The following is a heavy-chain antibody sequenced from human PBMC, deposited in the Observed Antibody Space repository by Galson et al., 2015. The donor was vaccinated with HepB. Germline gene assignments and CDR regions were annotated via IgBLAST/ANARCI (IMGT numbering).Heavy chain of an antibody. D-gene: IGHD1/OR15-1a*01. V-gene: IGHV1-2*02. CDR3: ARGATSWFDP. CDR2: VDPNSGDA. J-gene: IGHJ5*02. CDR1: GYTFTVYN. Sequence: SVKVSCKASGYTFTVYNIHWVRQAPGQGLEWVGWVDPNSGDANYAQKFQGRVTLTRDTSITTAYMELSNPVFDDTAVYYCARGATSWFDPWGQGTLVTVSS.